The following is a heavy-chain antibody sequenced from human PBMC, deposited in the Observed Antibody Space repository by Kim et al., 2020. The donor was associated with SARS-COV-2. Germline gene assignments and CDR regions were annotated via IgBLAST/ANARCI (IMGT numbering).Heavy chain of an antibody. CDR3: AKDPGPVRSLVATMPQTTH. Sequence: GGSLRLSCAASGFTFSSYAMSWVRQAPGKGLEWVSAISGSGGSTYYADSVKGRFTISRDNSKNTLYLQMNSLRAEDTAVYYCAKDPGPVRSLVATMPQTTHWGQGTLVTVSS. V-gene: IGHV3-23*01. CDR2: ISGSGGST. D-gene: IGHD5-12*01. J-gene: IGHJ4*02. CDR1: GFTFSSYA.